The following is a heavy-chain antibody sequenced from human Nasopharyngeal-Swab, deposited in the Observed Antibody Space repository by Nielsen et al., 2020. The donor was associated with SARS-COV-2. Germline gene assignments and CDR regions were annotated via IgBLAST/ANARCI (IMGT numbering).Heavy chain of an antibody. Sequence: GESLKISCAASGFTFSSYSMNWVRQAPGKGLDWVSYISSSSSTIYYADSVKGRFTISRDNAKNSLYLQMNSLRDEDTAVYYCATDYYGSGSYYNLYYYYGMDVWGQGTTVTVSS. D-gene: IGHD3-10*01. CDR2: ISSSSSTI. CDR1: GFTFSSYS. J-gene: IGHJ6*02. CDR3: ATDYYGSGSYYNLYYYYGMDV. V-gene: IGHV3-48*02.